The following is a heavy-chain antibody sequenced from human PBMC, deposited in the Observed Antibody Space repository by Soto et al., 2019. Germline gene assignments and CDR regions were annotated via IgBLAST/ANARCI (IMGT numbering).Heavy chain of an antibody. CDR3: ARRRAGGSFWASYYYDGMDV. CDR2: IYYSGST. D-gene: IGHD1-26*01. V-gene: IGHV4-39*01. CDR1: GGSISSSNYY. Sequence: SETLSLTCTVSGGSISSSNYYWGWIRQLPGKGLEWIGSIYYSGSTYHNPSLKSRVTMSVDTSKNQFSLRLSSVTASDTALYYCARRRAGGSFWASYYYDGMDVWGQGTTVTVSS. J-gene: IGHJ6*02.